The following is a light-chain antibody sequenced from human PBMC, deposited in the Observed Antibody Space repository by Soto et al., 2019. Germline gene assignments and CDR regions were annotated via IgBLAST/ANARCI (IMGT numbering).Light chain of an antibody. CDR2: DVR. V-gene: IGLV2-14*01. CDR3: SSYTTSTTVL. CDR1: SSDIGGYNY. J-gene: IGLJ2*01. Sequence: QSVLTQPASVSGSPGQSITISCTGTSSDIGGYNYVSWYQQHPGKAPKLMIYDVRDRPSGVSNRFSGSKSGNTASLTISGLQAEDEVDYYCSSYTTSTTVLFGGGTKLTVL.